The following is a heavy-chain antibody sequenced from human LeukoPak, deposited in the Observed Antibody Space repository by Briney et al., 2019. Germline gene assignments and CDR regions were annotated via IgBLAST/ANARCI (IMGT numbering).Heavy chain of an antibody. CDR3: AKVDSSSWYGGAFDI. CDR1: GFTFSSYA. V-gene: IGHV3-23*01. Sequence: PGGSLRLSCAASGFTFSSYAMSWIRQAPGKGLEWVSAISGSGGSTYYADSVKGRFTISRENSKNTLYLQMNSLRAEDTAVYYCAKVDSSSWYGGAFDIWGQGTMVTVSS. CDR2: ISGSGGST. J-gene: IGHJ3*02. D-gene: IGHD6-13*01.